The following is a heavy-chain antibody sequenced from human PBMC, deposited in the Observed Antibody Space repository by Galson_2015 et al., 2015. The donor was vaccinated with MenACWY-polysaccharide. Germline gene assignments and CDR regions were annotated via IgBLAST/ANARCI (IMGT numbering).Heavy chain of an antibody. D-gene: IGHD6-13*01. J-gene: IGHJ4*02. CDR1: GVTFSNYG. Sequence: LRLSCAASGVTFSNYGLHWVRQAPGKGLEWVAVISYDGGTKYYADSVKGRFTISRDKSRNTLYLQMDSLRPEDTAVYFCAREGDTYRSGRYGSWGQGTLVTVSS. V-gene: IGHV3-30*03. CDR3: AREGDTYRSGRYGS. CDR2: ISYDGGTK.